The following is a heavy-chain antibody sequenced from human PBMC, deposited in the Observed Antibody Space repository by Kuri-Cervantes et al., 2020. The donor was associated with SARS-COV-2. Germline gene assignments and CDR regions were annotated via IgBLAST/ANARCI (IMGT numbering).Heavy chain of an antibody. CDR3: ARGGLVPAASDAFDI. Sequence: ALVKVSCKASGYTFTTYYMHWVRQAPGQGLEWMGIINPSGGSTSYAQKFQGRVTMTRDTSTSTVYMQLSSLRSEDTAVYYCARGGLVPAASDAFDIWGQGTMVTVSS. V-gene: IGHV1-46*03. CDR2: INPSGGST. D-gene: IGHD2-2*01. J-gene: IGHJ3*02. CDR1: GYTFTTYY.